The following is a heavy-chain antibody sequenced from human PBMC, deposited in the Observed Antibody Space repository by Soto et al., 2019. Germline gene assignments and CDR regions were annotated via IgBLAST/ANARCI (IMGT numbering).Heavy chain of an antibody. V-gene: IGHV3-23*01. D-gene: IGHD3-3*01. CDR3: AKEIIFWYYQGRDF. CDR2: ISGTAGST. Sequence: GGSLRLSCEASGFTFSSCAMTWVRQAPGKGLEWVSSISGTAGSTYYADSVKGRFTISRDNSNNTLFLQMNSLRAEDTALYFWAKEIIFWYYQGRDFWGHGPTVPVS. CDR1: GFTFSSCA. J-gene: IGHJ6*02.